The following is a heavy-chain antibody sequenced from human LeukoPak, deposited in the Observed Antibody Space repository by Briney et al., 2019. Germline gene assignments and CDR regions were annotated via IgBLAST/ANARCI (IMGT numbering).Heavy chain of an antibody. CDR1: GFTFSSYA. J-gene: IGHJ4*02. Sequence: GGSLRLSCAASGFTFSSYAMHWVRQAPGKGLEWVAVISYDGSNKYYADSVKGRFTISRDNSKNTLYLQMNSLRAEDTAVYYCAKLLTAMEHYFDYWGQGTLVTVSS. CDR3: AKLLTAMEHYFDY. D-gene: IGHD5-18*01. CDR2: ISYDGSNK. V-gene: IGHV3-30-3*02.